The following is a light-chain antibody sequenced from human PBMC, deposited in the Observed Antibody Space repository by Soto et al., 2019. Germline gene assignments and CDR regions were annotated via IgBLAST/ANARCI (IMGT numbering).Light chain of an antibody. CDR2: DAS. V-gene: IGKV3-11*01. CDR3: QQRSNWPQYT. J-gene: IGKJ2*01. Sequence: EIVLTQSPATLSLSPGERATLSCRASQSVSSYLAWYQQKPGQAPRLLIYDASNRATGIPARFSGSGSGTDFILTISSLEPEDFAVYYCQQRSNWPQYTFGQGTKVDIK. CDR1: QSVSSY.